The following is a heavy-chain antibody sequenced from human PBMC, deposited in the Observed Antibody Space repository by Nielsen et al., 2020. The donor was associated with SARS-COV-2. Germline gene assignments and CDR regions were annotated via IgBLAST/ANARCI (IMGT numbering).Heavy chain of an antibody. D-gene: IGHD3-16*01. CDR3: AKEHLVDRALIMYYFDS. Sequence: GGSLRLSCAASGFTFSTYAMNWVRQAPGKGLEWVSVIGDDGTGINYANSVKGRFTISRDNSKNTLYLQMNSLRAEDTAVYFCAKEHLVDRALIMYYFDSWGQGTLVTVSS. V-gene: IGHV3-23*01. CDR1: GFTFSTYA. CDR2: IGDDGTGI. J-gene: IGHJ4*02.